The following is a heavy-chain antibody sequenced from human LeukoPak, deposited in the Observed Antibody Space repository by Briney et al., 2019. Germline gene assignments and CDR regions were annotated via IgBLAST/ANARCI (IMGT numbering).Heavy chain of an antibody. J-gene: IGHJ4*02. CDR1: GYTFTDYY. D-gene: IGHD6-25*01. V-gene: IGHV1-2*02. CDR3: ARDRLLDY. Sequence: ASVKVSCKASGYTFTDYYMHWVRQAPGQGLEWMGWINPNSGDTSYAQKFQGRVTMTRDTSISTAYMELSRLRSDDTAVYYCARDRLLDYWGQGTLVTVSS. CDR2: INPNSGDT.